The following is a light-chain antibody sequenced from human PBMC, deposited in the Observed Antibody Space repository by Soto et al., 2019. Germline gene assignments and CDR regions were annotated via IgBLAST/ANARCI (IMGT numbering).Light chain of an antibody. V-gene: IGKV3D-20*01. CDR2: DAS. J-gene: IGKJ1*01. CDR1: QSISSSY. Sequence: IVLTQSPGTLSLSPGKRATLSCRAIQSISSSYLAWYQQKPGLAPRLLIYDASSRATGIPDRFSGSGSGTDFTLTISRLEPEDFAVYYCQQYGSSPEWTFGQGTKVDIK. CDR3: QQYGSSPEWT.